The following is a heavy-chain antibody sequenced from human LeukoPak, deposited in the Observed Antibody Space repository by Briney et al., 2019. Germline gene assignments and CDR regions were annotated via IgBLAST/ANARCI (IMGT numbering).Heavy chain of an antibody. CDR1: GGSISSGSYY. CDR3: ARDLTYGVPLGY. V-gene: IGHV4-61*02. Sequence: SETLSLTCTVSGGSISSGSYYWSWIRQPAGKGLEWIGRLYSSGTTNYNPSLQSRVTISGDTSKNQFSLKLSSVIAADTAVYYCARDLTYGVPLGYWGQGTLVTVSS. D-gene: IGHD4-17*01. CDR2: LYSSGTT. J-gene: IGHJ4*02.